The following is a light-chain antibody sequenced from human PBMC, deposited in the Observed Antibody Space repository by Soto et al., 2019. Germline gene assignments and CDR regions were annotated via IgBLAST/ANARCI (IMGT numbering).Light chain of an antibody. Sequence: DIQLTQSPSFLSASVGDRVTITCRASPDISVYLAWYQQRPGKAPKLLIYGASTLQSGVPSRFSGSGSGEEFTLTISSLQPEDFATYYCQQLNGYPRFAFGPGTRVDIK. CDR3: QQLNGYPRFA. CDR2: GAS. J-gene: IGKJ3*01. CDR1: PDISVY. V-gene: IGKV1-9*01.